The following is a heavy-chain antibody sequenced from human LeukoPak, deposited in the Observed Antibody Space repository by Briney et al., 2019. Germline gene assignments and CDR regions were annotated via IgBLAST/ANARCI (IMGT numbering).Heavy chain of an antibody. V-gene: IGHV3-74*01. Sequence: GGSLRLSCAASGFTFSSYWMHWVRQAPGKGLVWVSRINSDGSSTSYADSVKGRFTISRDNAKNTLYLQMNSLRAEDTAVYYCARSPMATITLVDYWGQGTLVTVSS. J-gene: IGHJ4*02. CDR2: INSDGSST. CDR3: ARSPMATITLVDY. D-gene: IGHD5-24*01. CDR1: GFTFSSYW.